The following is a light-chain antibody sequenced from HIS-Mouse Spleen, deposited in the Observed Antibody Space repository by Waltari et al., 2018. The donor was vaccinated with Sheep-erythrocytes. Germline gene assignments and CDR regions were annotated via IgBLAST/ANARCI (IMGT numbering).Light chain of an antibody. Sequence: QSALTQPASVSGSPGQSITISCTGTSSAVGSYNLFSWYQQHPGKAPKLMIYEGSKRPSGVSNRFSGSKSGNTASLTISGLQAEDEADYYCSSYTSSSTWVFGGGTKLTVL. CDR3: SSYTSSSTWV. CDR1: SSAVGSYNL. V-gene: IGLV2-14*02. CDR2: EGS. J-gene: IGLJ3*02.